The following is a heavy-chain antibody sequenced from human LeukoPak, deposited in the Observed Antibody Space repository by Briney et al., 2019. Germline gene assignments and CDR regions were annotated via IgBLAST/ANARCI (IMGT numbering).Heavy chain of an antibody. CDR3: ALGLVTDY. Sequence: GGSLRLSCAASGFTFSTYGMHWVRQAPGKGLEWVAVVSYDESSIYYADSVKGRFTISRDNSKNTLYLQVNSLRVEDTAVYYCALGLVTDYWGQGTLVTVSS. CDR1: GFTFSTYG. D-gene: IGHD3-9*01. CDR2: VSYDESSI. J-gene: IGHJ4*02. V-gene: IGHV3-30*03.